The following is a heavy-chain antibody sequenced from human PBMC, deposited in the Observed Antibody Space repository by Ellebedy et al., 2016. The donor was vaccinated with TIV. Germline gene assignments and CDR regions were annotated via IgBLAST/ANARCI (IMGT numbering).Heavy chain of an antibody. D-gene: IGHD3-3*02. CDR3: ATGIGIDV. CDR2: IIHSGQS. V-gene: IGHV4-34*12. Sequence: SQTLSLTCGVSGGPFRGYYWSWIRQSPGKGLEWSGEIIHSGQSNYIPSLKSRVTLSVDTSKNQISLSLSSMTAADTAVYYCATGIGIDVWGPGTTVIVS. CDR1: GGPFRGYY. J-gene: IGHJ6*02.